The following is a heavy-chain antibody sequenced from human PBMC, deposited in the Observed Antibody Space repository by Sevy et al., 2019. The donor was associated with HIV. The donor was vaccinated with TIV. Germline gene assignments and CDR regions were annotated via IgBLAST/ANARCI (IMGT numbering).Heavy chain of an antibody. J-gene: IGHJ4*02. Sequence: GGSLRLSCADSGVTFSSYAMSWVRQAPGKGLEWVSTISGHGGSTYYAGAVKGRITISRDNSKKMVYLQMNSLRAEDTAVYYCAKDSGISAQIVVALRYWGQGTQVTVSS. CDR2: ISGHGGST. V-gene: IGHV3-23*01. CDR3: AKDSGISAQIVVALRY. CDR1: GVTFSSYA. D-gene: IGHD3-22*01.